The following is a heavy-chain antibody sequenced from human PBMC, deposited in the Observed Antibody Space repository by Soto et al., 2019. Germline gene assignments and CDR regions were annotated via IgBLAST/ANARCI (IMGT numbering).Heavy chain of an antibody. CDR2: INHNGST. V-gene: IGHV4-34*01. J-gene: IGHJ5*02. Sequence: QVQLQQWGAGLLKPSETLSLTCAVYGGSFSGYYWSWIRQPPGKGLEWIGEINHNGSTNYNPSLKSRVTISVDTSKNQFSLKLSSVTAADTAVYYCARAFRGGYGNWFDPWGQGTLVTVSS. CDR1: GGSFSGYY. D-gene: IGHD5-12*01. CDR3: ARAFRGGYGNWFDP.